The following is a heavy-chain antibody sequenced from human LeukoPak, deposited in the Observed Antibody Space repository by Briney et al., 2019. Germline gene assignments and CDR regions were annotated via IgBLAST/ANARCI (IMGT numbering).Heavy chain of an antibody. CDR1: GFTFSSYW. CDR3: ARRPVRLVSNTLDY. CDR2: ISSSSSSI. J-gene: IGHJ4*02. D-gene: IGHD3-9*01. Sequence: GGSLRLSCAASGFTFSSYWMSWVRQAPGKGLEWVSYISSSSSSIYYADSVKGRFTISRDNAKNSLYLQMNSLRDEDTGIYYCARRPVRLVSNTLDYWGQGTLVTVSS. V-gene: IGHV3-48*02.